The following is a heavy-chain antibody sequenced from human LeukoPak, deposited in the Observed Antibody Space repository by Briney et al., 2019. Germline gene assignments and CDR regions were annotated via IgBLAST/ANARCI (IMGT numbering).Heavy chain of an antibody. V-gene: IGHV5-10-1*01. CDR3: ARHAKAYGSSCDY. J-gene: IGHJ4*02. CDR2: IDPSDAYT. CDR1: GYSFTTYW. D-gene: IGHD6-13*01. Sequence: GESLKISCKGFGYSFTTYWISWVRQMPGKGREWMGRIDPSDAYTNYSPSFQGHVTISADKSFSTAYLQRTSLKASDTAMYYCARHAKAYGSSCDYWGQGTLVTVSS.